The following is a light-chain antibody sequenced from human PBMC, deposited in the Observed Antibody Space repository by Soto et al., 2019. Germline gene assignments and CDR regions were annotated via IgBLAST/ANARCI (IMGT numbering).Light chain of an antibody. CDR2: HGS. Sequence: IVLTQSPGTLSLSPGERVTLSCRASQTISRNYLAWYQQKPGLAPRLIMYHGSRRAAGTPDRFSGSGSGTDFSLTISRLEPEDFATYYCQQYMSYSFGQGTKVEIK. V-gene: IGKV3-20*01. CDR1: QTISRNY. J-gene: IGKJ1*01. CDR3: QQYMSYS.